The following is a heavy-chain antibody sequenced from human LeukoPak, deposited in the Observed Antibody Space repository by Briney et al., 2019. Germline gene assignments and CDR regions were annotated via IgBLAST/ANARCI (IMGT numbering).Heavy chain of an antibody. CDR3: ARDLHSSGWLDPYRETVIDY. D-gene: IGHD6-19*01. Sequence: SVKVSCKASGGVFTTYAVSWVRQAPGQGLEWVGRIIHFLGTTNYAQKFQGRGTITADEPTRTAYMELTYVRTDDTAVYYCARDLHSSGWLDPYRETVIDYWGQGTLVTVSS. V-gene: IGHV1-69*11. CDR2: IIHFLGTT. CDR1: GGVFTTYA. J-gene: IGHJ4*02.